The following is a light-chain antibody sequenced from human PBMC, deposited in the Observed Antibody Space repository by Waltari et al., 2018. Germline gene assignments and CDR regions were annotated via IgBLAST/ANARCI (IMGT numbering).Light chain of an antibody. CDR2: WAS. Sequence: SVLYSSNKKHDLAWYQQKPGQPPKLLIYWASTQESGVPDRFSGSGSGTDFTLTISSLQAEDVAVYYCQQYYSTPWTFGQGTKVEIK. J-gene: IGKJ1*01. CDR1: SVLYSSNKKHD. CDR3: QQYYSTPWT. V-gene: IGKV4-1*01.